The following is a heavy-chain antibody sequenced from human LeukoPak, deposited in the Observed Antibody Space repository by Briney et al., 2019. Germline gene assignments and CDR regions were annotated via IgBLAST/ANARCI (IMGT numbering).Heavy chain of an antibody. CDR2: ITGSGGSI. CDR3: AKKILNQLPYRGEYDY. Sequence: GGSLRLSCAASGFTFSDYYMSWVRQAPGKGLEWVSAITGSGGSIYYADSVKGRFTISRDNSKNTLYLQMNSLRVEDTAVYYCAKKILNQLPYRGEYDYWGQGTLVTVSS. V-gene: IGHV3-23*01. J-gene: IGHJ4*02. D-gene: IGHD2-2*02. CDR1: GFTFSDYY.